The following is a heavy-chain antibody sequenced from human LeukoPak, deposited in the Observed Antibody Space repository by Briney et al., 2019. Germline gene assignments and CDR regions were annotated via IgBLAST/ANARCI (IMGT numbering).Heavy chain of an antibody. D-gene: IGHD3-16*01. CDR3: AKEDRRGRHFDY. Sequence: PGGSLRLSCAASGFTFDDYAMHWVRQAPGKGLEWVSDISWNSGSLGYADSVKGRSTISRDNAKNSLYLQMNSLRAEDTALYYCAKEDRRGRHFDYWGQGTLVTVSS. V-gene: IGHV3-9*01. CDR2: ISWNSGSL. J-gene: IGHJ4*02. CDR1: GFTFDDYA.